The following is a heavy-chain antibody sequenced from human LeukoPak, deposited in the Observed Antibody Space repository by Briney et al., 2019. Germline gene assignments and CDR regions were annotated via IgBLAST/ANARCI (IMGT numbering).Heavy chain of an antibody. CDR1: GGTFSSYA. CDR2: IIPIFGTA. Sequence: SVKVSCKASGGTFSSYAISWVRQAPGQGLEWMGGIIPIFGTANYAQKFQGRVTITADESTSTAYMELSSLRSEDTAVYYCARDEGYGSSWYLINWGQGTLVTVSS. CDR3: ARDEGYGSSWYLIN. D-gene: IGHD6-13*01. V-gene: IGHV1-69*13. J-gene: IGHJ4*02.